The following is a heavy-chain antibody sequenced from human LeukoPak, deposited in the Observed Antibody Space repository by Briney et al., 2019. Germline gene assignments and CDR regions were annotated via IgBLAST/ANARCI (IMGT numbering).Heavy chain of an antibody. Sequence: GGSLRLSCAASGFTFSSYWMHWVRQAPGKGLVWVSRINSDGSSTSYADSVKGRFTISRDNAKNTLYLQMHSLRAEDTALYYCAREPHSDYSDHTDSFDIWGQGTMVSVSS. CDR3: AREPHSDYSDHTDSFDI. D-gene: IGHD4-17*01. J-gene: IGHJ3*02. CDR2: INSDGSST. CDR1: GFTFSSYW. V-gene: IGHV3-74*01.